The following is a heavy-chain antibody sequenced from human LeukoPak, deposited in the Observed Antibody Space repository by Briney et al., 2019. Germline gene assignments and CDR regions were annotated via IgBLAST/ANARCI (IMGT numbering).Heavy chain of an antibody. J-gene: IGHJ4*02. D-gene: IGHD2-8*01. Sequence: GASVKVSCKVSGYSLSELSMHWVRQAPGKGLEWMGGFDPENGEAVYAQEFQGRVTMTEDTSTDTSYMELNSLKSEDTAVYYCAAGGVYDLLDNWGQGTLVTVSS. CDR1: GYSLSELS. CDR3: AAGGVYDLLDN. CDR2: FDPENGEA. V-gene: IGHV1-24*01.